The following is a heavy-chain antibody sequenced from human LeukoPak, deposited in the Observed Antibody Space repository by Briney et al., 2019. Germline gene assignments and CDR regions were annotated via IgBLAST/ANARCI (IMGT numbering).Heavy chain of an antibody. Sequence: ASVKVSCKASGYTFTGYYTHWMRQAPGQGLEWMGWINPNSGGTNYAQKFQGRVTMTRDTSISTAYMELSRLRSDDTAVYYCARGKYGSGSADYFDYWGQGTLVTVSS. D-gene: IGHD3-10*01. J-gene: IGHJ4*02. CDR3: ARGKYGSGSADYFDY. CDR2: INPNSGGT. CDR1: GYTFTGYY. V-gene: IGHV1-2*02.